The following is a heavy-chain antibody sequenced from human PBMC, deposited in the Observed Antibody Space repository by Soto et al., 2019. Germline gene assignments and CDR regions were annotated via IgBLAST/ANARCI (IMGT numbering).Heavy chain of an antibody. J-gene: IGHJ6*02. CDR2: ISAYNGNT. Sequence: GLEWMGWISAYNGNTNYAQKLQGRVTMTTDTSTSTAYMELRSLRSDDAAVYYCAWNCGYVWGSYRLSPDVPGQGITVTVSS. CDR3: AWNCGYVWGSYRLSPDV. V-gene: IGHV1-18*01. D-gene: IGHD3-16*02.